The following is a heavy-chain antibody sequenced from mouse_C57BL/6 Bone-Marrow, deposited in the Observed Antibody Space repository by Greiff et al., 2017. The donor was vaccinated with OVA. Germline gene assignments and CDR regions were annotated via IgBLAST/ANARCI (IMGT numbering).Heavy chain of an antibody. CDR2: ISNLAYSI. Sequence: DVKLVESGGGLVQPGGSLKLSCAASGFTFSDYGMAWVRHAPRKGPEWVAFISNLAYSIYYADTVTGRFTISRENATNTLYLEMSSLRSEDTSMYYCARLYDGYYAWFAYWGQGTLVTVSA. CDR1: GFTFSDYG. V-gene: IGHV5-15*01. J-gene: IGHJ3*01. CDR3: ARLYDGYYAWFAY. D-gene: IGHD2-3*01.